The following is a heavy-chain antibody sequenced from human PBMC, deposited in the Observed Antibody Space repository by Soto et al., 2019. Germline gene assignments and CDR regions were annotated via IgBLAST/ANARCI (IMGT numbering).Heavy chain of an antibody. Sequence: SVKVSCEASGGTFSSYAISWVRQAPGQGLEWMGGIIPIFGTANYAQKFQGRVTITADESTSTAYMELSSLRSEDTAVYYCARERVTIFGVVITYNWFDPWGQGTLVTVSS. CDR2: IIPIFGTA. CDR3: ARERVTIFGVVITYNWFDP. D-gene: IGHD3-3*01. V-gene: IGHV1-69*13. J-gene: IGHJ5*02. CDR1: GGTFSSYA.